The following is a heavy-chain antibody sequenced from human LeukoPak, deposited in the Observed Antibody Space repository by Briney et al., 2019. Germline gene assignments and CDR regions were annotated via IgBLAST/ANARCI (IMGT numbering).Heavy chain of an antibody. CDR2: ISGGGVTT. CDR3: ARNQQLGGHSYYYYGMDV. CDR1: GLIFKDAW. Sequence: GGSLRLSCAASGLIFKDAWMTWARQAPGKGLEWVSGISGGGVTTYYADSVKGRFTISRDNSKNTLYLQMNSLRADDAAIYYCARNQQLGGHSYYYYGMDVWGQGTTVTVSS. D-gene: IGHD3-16*01. J-gene: IGHJ6*02. V-gene: IGHV3-23*01.